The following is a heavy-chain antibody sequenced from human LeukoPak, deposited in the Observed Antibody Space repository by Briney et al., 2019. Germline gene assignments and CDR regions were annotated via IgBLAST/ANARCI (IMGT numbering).Heavy chain of an antibody. CDR3: ARERVVSVAGTRARWFDP. CDR2: IYYSGST. V-gene: IGHV4-59*01. J-gene: IGHJ5*02. D-gene: IGHD6-19*01. Sequence: PSETLSLTCTVSGGSISSYYWSWIRQPPGKGLEWIGYIYYSGSTNYNPSLKSRVTISVDTSKNQFSLKLSSVTAADTAVYYCARERVVSVAGTRARWFDPWGQGTLVTVSS. CDR1: GGSISSYY.